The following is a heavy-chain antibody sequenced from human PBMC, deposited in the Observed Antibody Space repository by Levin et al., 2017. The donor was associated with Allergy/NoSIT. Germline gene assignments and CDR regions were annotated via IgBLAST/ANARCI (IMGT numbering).Heavy chain of an antibody. CDR3: STGYSSGWYSGGVDY. J-gene: IGHJ4*02. V-gene: IGHV3-74*01. Sequence: SGGSLRLSCAASGFTFSSYWMHWVRQAPGKGLVWVSRISTDGSSTGYADSVKGRFTISRDNAKNTLYLQMNSLRAEDTAVYYCSTGYSSGWYSGGVDYWGQGTLVTVSS. D-gene: IGHD6-19*01. CDR1: GFTFSSYW. CDR2: ISTDGSST.